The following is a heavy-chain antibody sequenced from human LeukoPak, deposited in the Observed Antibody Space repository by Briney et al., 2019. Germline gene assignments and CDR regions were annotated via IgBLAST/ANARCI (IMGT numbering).Heavy chain of an antibody. J-gene: IGHJ4*02. CDR1: GFTFSSNA. CDR3: ARRDSSSYYFDF. Sequence: GGSLRLSCAASGFTFSSNAMSWVRQAPGKGLEWVSSITGSGGNTFYADSVKGRFTISRDNSKNTLHLQMNSLRAEDTAVYYCARRDSSSYYFDFWGQGTLVTVSS. D-gene: IGHD6-6*01. V-gene: IGHV3-23*01. CDR2: ITGSGGNT.